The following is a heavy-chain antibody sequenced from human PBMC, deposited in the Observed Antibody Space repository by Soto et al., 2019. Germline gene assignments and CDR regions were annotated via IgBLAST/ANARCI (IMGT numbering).Heavy chain of an antibody. CDR1: GYTFTSYG. J-gene: IGHJ6*03. CDR3: ARSPVAGFYYYYYMDV. D-gene: IGHD6-19*01. Sequence: ASVKVSCKASGYTFTSYGIIWVRQAPGQGLEWMGWISAYNGNTNYAQKLQGRVTMTTDTSTSTAYMELRSLRSDDTAVYYCARSPVAGFYYYYYMDVWGKGATVTVSS. CDR2: ISAYNGNT. V-gene: IGHV1-18*01.